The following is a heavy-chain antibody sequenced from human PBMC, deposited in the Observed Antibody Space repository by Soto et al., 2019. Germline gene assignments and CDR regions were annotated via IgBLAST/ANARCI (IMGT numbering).Heavy chain of an antibody. D-gene: IGHD3-10*01. Sequence: SETLSLTCAVYGGSFSGYYWSWIRQPPGKGLEWTGEINHSGSTNYNPSLKSRVTISVDTSKNQFSLKLSSVTAADTAVYYCAMDMVRGSRLGMDVWGQGTTVTVSS. V-gene: IGHV4-34*01. CDR1: GGSFSGYY. J-gene: IGHJ6*02. CDR3: AMDMVRGSRLGMDV. CDR2: INHSGST.